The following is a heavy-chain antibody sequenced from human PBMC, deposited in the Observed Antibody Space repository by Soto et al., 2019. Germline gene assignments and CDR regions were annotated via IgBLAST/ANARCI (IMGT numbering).Heavy chain of an antibody. CDR2: INAGNGNT. Sequence: ASVKVSCKASGYTFTSYAMHWVRQAPGQRLEWMGWINAGNGNTKYSQKFQGRVTITRDTSASTAYMELSSLRSEDTAVYYCARPSDYYGSGSYYWQNWFDPWGQGTLVTVSS. CDR3: ARPSDYYGSGSYYWQNWFDP. CDR1: GYTFTSYA. J-gene: IGHJ5*02. V-gene: IGHV1-3*01. D-gene: IGHD3-10*01.